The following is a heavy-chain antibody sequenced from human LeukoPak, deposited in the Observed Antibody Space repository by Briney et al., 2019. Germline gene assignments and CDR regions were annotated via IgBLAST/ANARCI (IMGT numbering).Heavy chain of an antibody. CDR2: ISSSSSYI. J-gene: IGHJ3*02. CDR1: GFTFSSYS. D-gene: IGHD2-21*02. Sequence: GGSLRLSCAASGFTFSSYSMNWVRQAPGKGLEWVSSISSSSSYIYYADSVKGRFTISRDNAKNSLYLQMNSLRAEDTAVYYCAKAYCGGDCEDAFDIWGQGTMVTVSS. V-gene: IGHV3-21*01. CDR3: AKAYCGGDCEDAFDI.